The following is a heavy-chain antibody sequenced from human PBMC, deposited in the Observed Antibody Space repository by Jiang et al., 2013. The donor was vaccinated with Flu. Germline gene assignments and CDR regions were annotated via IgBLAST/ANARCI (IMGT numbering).Heavy chain of an antibody. CDR2: IYYSGST. CDR1: GGSISSSSYY. CDR3: ARHPAGFDY. V-gene: IGHV4-39*01. J-gene: IGHJ4*02. Sequence: GSGLVKPSETLSLTCTVSGGSISSSSYYWGWIRQPPGKGLEWIGSIYYSGSTYYNPSLKSRVTISVDTSKNQFSLKLSSVTAADTAVYYCARHPAGFDYWGQGNPGHRLL.